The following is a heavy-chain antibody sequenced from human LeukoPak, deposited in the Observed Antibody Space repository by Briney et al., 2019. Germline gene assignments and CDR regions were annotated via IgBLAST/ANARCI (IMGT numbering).Heavy chain of an antibody. CDR3: AKDSSGSSTRPDY. D-gene: IGHD6-6*01. J-gene: IGHJ4*02. CDR2: ISSSISYI. Sequence: GGSLRLSCTASGFTFSSYSMNWVRQAPGKGLQWVSSISSSISYIYYADSVKGRFTISRDNSKNTLYLQMNSLRAEDTAVYYCAKDSSGSSTRPDYWGQGTLVTVSS. V-gene: IGHV3-21*04. CDR1: GFTFSSYS.